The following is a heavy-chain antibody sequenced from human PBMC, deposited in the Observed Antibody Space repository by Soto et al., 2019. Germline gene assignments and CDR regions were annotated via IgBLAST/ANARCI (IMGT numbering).Heavy chain of an antibody. Sequence: QITLKESGPTLVKPTQTLTLTCTFSGFSLSTSAVAVGWIRQPPGKALEWLTVIYGDDDKRSSPSLRSRLTITKDTSKDQLVLTMTNMDPGDTATYYCAHRHRDLAGLFDSSGQATRVHVSS. V-gene: IGHV2-5*02. CDR2: IYGDDDK. CDR1: GFSLSTSAVA. J-gene: IGHJ4*02. CDR3: AHRHRDLAGLFDS.